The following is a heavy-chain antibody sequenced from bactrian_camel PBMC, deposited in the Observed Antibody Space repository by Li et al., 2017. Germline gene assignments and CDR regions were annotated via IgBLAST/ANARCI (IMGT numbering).Heavy chain of an antibody. CDR2: VSRGLGRA. CDR3: SVATTSGTFNY. J-gene: IGHJ4*01. CDR1: GFTSSNHD. Sequence: VQLVESGGGLVQPGGSLRLSCAASGFTSSNHDMTWVRQAPGKGLEWVSAVSRGLGRAFYADSVKGRFAASRDNAKNTVYLQMNSLKPEVTALYYCSVATTSGTFNYWGQGTQVTVS. D-gene: IGHD5*01. V-gene: IGHV3S40*01.